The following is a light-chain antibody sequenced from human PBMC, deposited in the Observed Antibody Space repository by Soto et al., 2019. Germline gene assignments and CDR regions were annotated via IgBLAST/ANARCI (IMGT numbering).Light chain of an antibody. CDR1: SSDVGPYNY. CDR2: EVS. J-gene: IGLJ2*01. Sequence: QSVLTQPASVSGSPGQSITISCTGTSSDVGPYNYVSWYQQHPGKAPKLMIYEVSKRPSGVPDRFSGSKSGNTASLTVSGLQAEDEADYYCSSYAGSNNLVFGGGTKLTVL. CDR3: SSYAGSNNLV. V-gene: IGLV2-8*01.